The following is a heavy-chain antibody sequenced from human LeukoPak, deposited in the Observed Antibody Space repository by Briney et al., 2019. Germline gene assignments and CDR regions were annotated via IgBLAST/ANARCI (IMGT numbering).Heavy chain of an antibody. CDR1: GFTFSSYW. CDR3: ARDGAVGEDWFDP. D-gene: IGHD3-16*01. V-gene: IGHV3-74*01. J-gene: IGHJ5*02. CDR2: INSDGSST. Sequence: GGSLRLSCAASGFTFSSYWMHWVRQAPGKGLVWVSRINSDGSSTSYADSVKGRFTISRDNAKNTLYLQMSSLRAEDTAVYYCARDGAVGEDWFDPWGQGTLVTVSS.